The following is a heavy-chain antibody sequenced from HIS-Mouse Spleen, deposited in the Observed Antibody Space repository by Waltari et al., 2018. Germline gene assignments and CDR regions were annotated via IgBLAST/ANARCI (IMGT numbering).Heavy chain of an antibody. J-gene: IGHJ2*01. CDR1: GCSIRSSSYS. CDR3: AREIPYSSSWYDWYFDL. V-gene: IGHV4-39*07. Sequence: QLQLQESGPGRVKPSETLSLTCTVCGCSIRSSSYSWGWIRQPPGKGLEWIGSIYYSGSTYYNPSLKSRVTISVDTSKNQFSLKLSSVTAADTAVYYCAREIPYSSSWYDWYFDLWGRGTLVTVSS. CDR2: IYYSGST. D-gene: IGHD6-13*01.